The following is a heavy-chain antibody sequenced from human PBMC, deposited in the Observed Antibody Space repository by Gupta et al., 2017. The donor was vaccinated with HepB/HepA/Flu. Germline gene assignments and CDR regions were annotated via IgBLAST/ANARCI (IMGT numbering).Heavy chain of an antibody. CDR3: ARVKDYDILTGYPSRVYGMDV. CDR1: GFTFSSYS. J-gene: IGHJ6*02. CDR2: ISGSSSYI. D-gene: IGHD3-9*01. Sequence: VESGGGLVKPGGSLRLSCAASGFTFSSYSMNWVRQAPGKGLEWVSSISGSSSYIYYADSVKGRFTISRDNAKNSLYLQMNSLRAEDTAVYYCARVKDYDILTGYPSRVYGMDVWGQGTTVTVSS. V-gene: IGHV3-21*01.